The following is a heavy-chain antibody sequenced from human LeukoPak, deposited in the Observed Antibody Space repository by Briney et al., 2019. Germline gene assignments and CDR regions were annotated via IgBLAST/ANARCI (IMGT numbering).Heavy chain of an antibody. CDR3: ARDVGATPGYFDY. CDR2: INHGGST. J-gene: IGHJ4*02. D-gene: IGHD1-26*01. V-gene: IGHV4-34*01. Sequence: SEILSLTCAVYGGSFSGDFWSWIRQSPGKGLEWIGEINHGGSTTYNPSLQSRVTMSVDTSKNQFSLKLSSVTAADTAVYYCARDVGATPGYFDYWGQGTLVTVSS. CDR1: GGSFSGDF.